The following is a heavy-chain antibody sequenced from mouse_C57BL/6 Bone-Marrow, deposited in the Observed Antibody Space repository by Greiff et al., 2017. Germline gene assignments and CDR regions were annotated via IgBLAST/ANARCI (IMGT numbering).Heavy chain of an antibody. CDR1: GYTFTSYW. V-gene: IGHV1-64*01. Sequence: VQLQQPGAELVKPGASVKLSCKASGYTFTSYWMHWVKQRPGQGLEWIGMIHPNSGSTNYNEKFKSKATLTVDKSSSTAYMQLSSLTSEDSAVYYCARDQAYYSNGDYWGQGTTLTVSS. D-gene: IGHD2-5*01. CDR2: IHPNSGST. CDR3: ARDQAYYSNGDY. J-gene: IGHJ2*01.